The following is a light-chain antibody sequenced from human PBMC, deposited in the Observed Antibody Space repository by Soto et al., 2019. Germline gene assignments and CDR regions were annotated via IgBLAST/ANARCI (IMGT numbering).Light chain of an antibody. CDR2: GAS. V-gene: IGKV3-15*01. CDR1: QSVSGN. CDR3: QQYNKWPLT. J-gene: IGKJ4*01. Sequence: EIVMTQSPATLSVSPWERATLSCRASQSVSGNLAWYQQKPGQAPRLLIYGASTWATGIPARFTGSGSGTEFTLTINSLQSEDFAVYFCQQYNKWPLTFGGGTKVDI.